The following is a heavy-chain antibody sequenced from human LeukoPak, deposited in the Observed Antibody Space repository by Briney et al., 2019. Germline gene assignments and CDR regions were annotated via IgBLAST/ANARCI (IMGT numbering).Heavy chain of an antibody. J-gene: IGHJ5*02. CDR1: GFTFSSYW. D-gene: IGHD4-23*01. Sequence: GGSLRLSCAASGFTFSSYWMHWVRQAPGKGLVWVSRINSDGSTIRYADSVKGRFTISRDNVKNTLYVQMNSLRLEDTGVYYCARDNSPGWFGPWGQGTLVTVSS. V-gene: IGHV3-74*01. CDR3: ARDNSPGWFGP. CDR2: INSDGSTI.